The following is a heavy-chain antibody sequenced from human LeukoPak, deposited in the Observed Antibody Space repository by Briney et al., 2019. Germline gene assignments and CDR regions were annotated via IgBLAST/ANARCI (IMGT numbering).Heavy chain of an antibody. V-gene: IGHV3-21*01. CDR2: ISSSSSYI. D-gene: IGHD6-6*01. CDR3: ARDRLEYSSSEYYFDY. Sequence: KPGGSLRLSCAASGFTFSGYSMNWVRQAPGKGLEWVSSISSSSSYIYYADSVKGRFTISRDNAKSSLYLQMNSLRAEDTAVYYCARDRLEYSSSEYYFDYWGQGTLVTVSS. J-gene: IGHJ4*02. CDR1: GFTFSGYS.